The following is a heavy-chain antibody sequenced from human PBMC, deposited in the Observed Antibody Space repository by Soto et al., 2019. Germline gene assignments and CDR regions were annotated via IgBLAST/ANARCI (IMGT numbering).Heavy chain of an antibody. CDR1: GFIFNEYY. CDR3: ARYAAEVTTFFDH. D-gene: IGHD4-17*01. V-gene: IGHV3-11*06. Sequence: GGSLRLSWAASGFIFNEYYMSGSRQAPGKGLEWLSNISGSSGSKKYADAGKGRFTISRDNAKKSLYLEMHSLRAEDTAVYYCARYAAEVTTFFDHWGQGTLVTVSS. J-gene: IGHJ4*02. CDR2: ISGSSGSK.